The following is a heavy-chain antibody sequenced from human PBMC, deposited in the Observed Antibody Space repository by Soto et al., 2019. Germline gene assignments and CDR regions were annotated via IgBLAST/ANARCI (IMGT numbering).Heavy chain of an antibody. CDR3: AKIGDPTYGNWYFDL. D-gene: IGHD3-10*01. J-gene: IGHJ2*01. CDR2: VDRSGSNT. CDR1: GFTFSSYA. V-gene: IGHV3-23*01. Sequence: EVQLLESGGDLVQPGGSLRLSCAASGFTFSSYAMSWVRQDPRKGLGWVSTVDRSGSNTYYTDSVKGRFTISRYNSKNSLFLQMNSLIAEDTAVYYCAKIGDPTYGNWYFDLWGRGTLITVSS.